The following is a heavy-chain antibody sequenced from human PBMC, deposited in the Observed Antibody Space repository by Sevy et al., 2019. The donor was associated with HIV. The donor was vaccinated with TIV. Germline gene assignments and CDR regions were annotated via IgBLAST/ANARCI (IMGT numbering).Heavy chain of an antibody. CDR1: GGSISSSSYY. D-gene: IGHD3-9*01. Sequence: SETLSLTCTVSGGSISSSSYYWGWIRQPPGKGLEWIGSIYYSGSTYYNPSLKSRVTISVDTSKNQFSLKLSSVTAADTAVYYCASGETGFNWFDPWAREPWSPSPQ. V-gene: IGHV4-39*01. J-gene: IGHJ5*02. CDR2: IYYSGST. CDR3: ASGETGFNWFDP.